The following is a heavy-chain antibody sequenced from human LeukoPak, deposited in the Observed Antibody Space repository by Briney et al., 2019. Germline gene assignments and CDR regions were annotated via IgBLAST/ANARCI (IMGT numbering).Heavy chain of an antibody. Sequence: GASVKVSCKASGYTFTSYYMHWVRQAPGQVLEWMGIINPSGGSTSYAQKFQGRVTMTRDTSTSTVYMELSSLRSEDTAVYYCARGYRSSTSCYASFDYWGQGTLVTVSS. CDR2: INPSGGST. CDR3: ARGYRSSTSCYASFDY. D-gene: IGHD2-2*01. V-gene: IGHV1-46*01. J-gene: IGHJ4*02. CDR1: GYTFTSYY.